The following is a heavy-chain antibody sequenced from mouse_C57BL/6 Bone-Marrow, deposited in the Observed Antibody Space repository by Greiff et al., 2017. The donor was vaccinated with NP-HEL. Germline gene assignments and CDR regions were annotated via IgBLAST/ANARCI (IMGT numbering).Heavy chain of an antibody. CDR3: ARGGLLRDYFDY. J-gene: IGHJ2*01. V-gene: IGHV5-6*02. CDR1: GFTFSSYG. Sequence: DVKLVESGGDLVKPGGSLTLSCAASGFTFSSYGMSWVRQTPDKRLEWVATISSGGSYTYYPDSVKGRFTISIYNAKNTLYLQMSSLKSEDTAMYYCARGGLLRDYFDYWGQGTTRTVSS. CDR2: ISSGGSYT. D-gene: IGHD1-1*01.